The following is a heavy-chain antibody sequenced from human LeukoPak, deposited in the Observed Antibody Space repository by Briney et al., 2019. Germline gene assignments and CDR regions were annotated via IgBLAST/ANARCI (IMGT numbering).Heavy chain of an antibody. CDR3: ATAPILRGEGGEHYKYGMDV. CDR2: LYHNGTP. Sequence: SETLSLTCAVSVGSINSGNWWSWVRQSPGKGLEWIGELYHNGTPNYNPSLKSRVTISADTFKNHFSLKMTSVTAADTAVYYCATAPILRGEGGEHYKYGMDVWGQGTTVIVSS. D-gene: IGHD2-2*02. CDR1: VGSINSGNW. J-gene: IGHJ6*02. V-gene: IGHV4-4*02.